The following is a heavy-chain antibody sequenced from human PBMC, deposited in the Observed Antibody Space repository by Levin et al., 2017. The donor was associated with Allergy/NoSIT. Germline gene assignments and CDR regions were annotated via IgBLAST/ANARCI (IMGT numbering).Heavy chain of an antibody. Sequence: MASETLSLTCTVSGSTTSLFYWNWIRQTPGKGLEWIGYINHSGSTKYNPSLKSRVTISLDKSKNQFSLLLTSVTAADTAVYYCARDTGGWYFDRWGQGTLVTVSS. D-gene: IGHD3-16*01. CDR2: INHSGST. J-gene: IGHJ5*02. CDR1: GSTTSLFY. V-gene: IGHV4-59*01. CDR3: ARDTGGWYFDR.